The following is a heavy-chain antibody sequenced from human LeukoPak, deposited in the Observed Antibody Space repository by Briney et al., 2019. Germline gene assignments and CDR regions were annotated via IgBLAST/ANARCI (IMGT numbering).Heavy chain of an antibody. CDR2: FYYTGST. V-gene: IGHV4-59*11. J-gene: IGHJ2*01. D-gene: IGHD3-22*01. Sequence: SETPSLTCTVSGGSISGHYCSWIRQPPGKGLEYIGYFYYTGSTNYNPSLKSRVTISSDTSSTQVSLRLSSVTAADTAVYYCARLRSDDSSGSYPFDLWGRGTLVTVSS. CDR1: GGSISGHY. CDR3: ARLRSDDSSGSYPFDL.